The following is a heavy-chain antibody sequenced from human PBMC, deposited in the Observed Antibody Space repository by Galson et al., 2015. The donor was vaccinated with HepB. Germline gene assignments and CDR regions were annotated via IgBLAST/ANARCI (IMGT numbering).Heavy chain of an antibody. Sequence: SLRLSCAASGFTFSSYSMNWVRQAPGKGLEWVSSISSSSSYIYYADSVKGRFTISRDNAKNSLYLQMNSLRAEDTAVYYCAAGRGIAAAGPVPFDPWGQGTLVTVSS. J-gene: IGHJ5*02. CDR2: ISSSSSYI. CDR3: AAGRGIAAAGPVPFDP. V-gene: IGHV3-21*01. D-gene: IGHD6-13*01. CDR1: GFTFSSYS.